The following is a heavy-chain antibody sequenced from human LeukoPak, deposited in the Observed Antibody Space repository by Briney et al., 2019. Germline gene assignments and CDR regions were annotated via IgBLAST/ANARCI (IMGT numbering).Heavy chain of an antibody. CDR1: GYSFTSHW. D-gene: IGHD6-13*01. Sequence: GESLKISCKGSGYSFTSHWIGWVRQMPGRGLEWMGLIYPGDSDTRYSPSFQGQVTLSVDKSITTAYLQRSSLTAADTAMYYCARQVAAASDSWGQGTLVTVSS. CDR3: ARQVAAASDS. J-gene: IGHJ4*02. CDR2: IYPGDSDT. V-gene: IGHV5-51*01.